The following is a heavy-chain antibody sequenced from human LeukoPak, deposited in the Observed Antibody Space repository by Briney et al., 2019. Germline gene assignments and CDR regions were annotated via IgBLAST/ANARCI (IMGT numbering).Heavy chain of an antibody. CDR2: IYYSGST. CDR1: GGSISSYY. J-gene: IGHJ4*02. D-gene: IGHD4-17*01. V-gene: IGHV4-59*01. Sequence: SETLSLTCTVSGGSISSYYWSWIRQPPGKGLEWIGYIYYSGSTNYNPSLKSRVTMSVDTSKNQFSLKLSSVTAADTAVYYCARNYGDYVSWVYWGQGTLVTVSS. CDR3: ARNYGDYVSWVY.